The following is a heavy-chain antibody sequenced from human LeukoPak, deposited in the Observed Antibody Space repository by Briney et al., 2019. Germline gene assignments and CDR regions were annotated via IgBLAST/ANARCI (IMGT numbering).Heavy chain of an antibody. CDR2: VNHSGST. Sequence: PSGTLSLSCAVSVGSFRGYYGSWMREPPGERVEWMGEVNHSGSTNYNPSLKSPAPISVDTSKNQSSLTLSSVTAADTAVYYCARVRSGRFFRVFYFDYWGQGTLVTVSS. V-gene: IGHV4-34*01. J-gene: IGHJ4*02. CDR1: VGSFRGYY. CDR3: ARVRSGRFFRVFYFDY. D-gene: IGHD3-10*01.